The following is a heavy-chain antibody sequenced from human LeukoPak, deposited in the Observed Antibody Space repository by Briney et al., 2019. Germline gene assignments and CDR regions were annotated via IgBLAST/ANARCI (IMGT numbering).Heavy chain of an antibody. CDR1: GLTFSSYS. D-gene: IGHD4-17*01. Sequence: GGSLRLSCAASGLTFSSYSMNWVRQAPGKGLEWVSYISSSSSTIYYADSVKGRFTISRDNAKNSLYLQMNSLRDEDTAVYYCARERYDYDDYVLDYWGQGTLVTVSS. CDR3: ARERYDYDDYVLDY. CDR2: ISSSSSTI. V-gene: IGHV3-48*02. J-gene: IGHJ4*02.